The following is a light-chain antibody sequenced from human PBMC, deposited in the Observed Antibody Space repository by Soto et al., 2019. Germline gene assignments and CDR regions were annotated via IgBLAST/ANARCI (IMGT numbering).Light chain of an antibody. CDR2: WAS. Sequence: DIVMTQSPDSLAVSLGERATINCRSSQTIFYSSNSKDYLAWYQQKPGQPPRVLIYWASTRESGVPDRFSGSGSGSDFTLTISNLQAEDVAVYYCQQYSTSPWTFGQGTKVEIK. CDR3: QQYSTSPWT. V-gene: IGKV4-1*01. J-gene: IGKJ1*01. CDR1: QTIFYSSNSKDY.